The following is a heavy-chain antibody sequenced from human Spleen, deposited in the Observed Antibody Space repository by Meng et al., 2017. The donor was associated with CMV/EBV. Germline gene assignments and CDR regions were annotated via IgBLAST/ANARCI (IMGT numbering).Heavy chain of an antibody. D-gene: IGHD1-26*01. J-gene: IGHJ6*02. CDR3: AKEAEPGYYYGMDV. CDR1: GFTFSGYS. Sequence: GESLKISCAASGFTFSGYSMNWVRQAPGKGLEWVSSINSASTYIYYADSLKGRFTISRDHSKNTVFLQMNSLRAEDTAVYYCAKEAEPGYYYGMDVWGQGTTVTVSS. CDR2: INSASTYI. V-gene: IGHV3-21*01.